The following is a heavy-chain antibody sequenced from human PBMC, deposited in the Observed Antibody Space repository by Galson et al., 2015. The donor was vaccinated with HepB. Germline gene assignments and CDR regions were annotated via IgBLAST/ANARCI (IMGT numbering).Heavy chain of an antibody. CDR3: VKEGSWFGGDWFDP. V-gene: IGHV3-23*01. J-gene: IGHJ5*02. D-gene: IGHD3-16*01. Sequence: SLRLSCEGSGFIFRHHAMAWLRQAPGKGLEWVSGINGRGPTRSYSDAVKGRFSISRDNSKDTVFLQMDNLRAEDTAVYYCVKEGSWFGGDWFDPWGQGALATVS. CDR2: INGRGPTR. CDR1: GFIFRHHA.